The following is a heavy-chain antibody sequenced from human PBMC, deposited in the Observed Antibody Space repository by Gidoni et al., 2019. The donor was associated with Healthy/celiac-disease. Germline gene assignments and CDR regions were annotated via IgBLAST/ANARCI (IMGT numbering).Heavy chain of an antibody. Sequence: EVQLVESGGGLVKPGGARRLSCAAPGFSFSGYSMNWVRQAPGKGLEWVSSIISISSYISYADSVKGRFTISRDNAKNSLYLQMNSLRAEDTAVYYCARGEGCSGGSCYFDYWGQGTLVTVSS. D-gene: IGHD2-15*01. CDR3: ARGEGCSGGSCYFDY. V-gene: IGHV3-21*06. J-gene: IGHJ4*02. CDR1: GFSFSGYS. CDR2: IISISSYI.